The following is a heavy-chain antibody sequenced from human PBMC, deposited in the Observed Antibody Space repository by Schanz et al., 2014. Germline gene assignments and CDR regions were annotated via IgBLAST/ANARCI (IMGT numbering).Heavy chain of an antibody. CDR2: ISGSGAST. J-gene: IGHJ4*02. D-gene: IGHD3-10*01. CDR1: GVTFSSYA. Sequence: DVQLLESGGGLVQPGESLRLSCVASGVTFSSYAMSWVRQASGKGLEWVSAISGSGASTYYADSVKGRFTISRDNSKNSLYLQMNSLRAEDTALYYCAKDGIMVQGVIWERYFDSWGQGTLVTVSS. CDR3: AKDGIMVQGVIWERYFDS. V-gene: IGHV3-23*01.